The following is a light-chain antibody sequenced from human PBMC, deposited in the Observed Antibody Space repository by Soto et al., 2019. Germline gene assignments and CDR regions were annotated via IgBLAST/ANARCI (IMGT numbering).Light chain of an antibody. Sequence: DIQMTQSPSSLSASVGDRVTITCRASQGISNYLAWFQQKPGKVPNLLIYDASTLQSGVPSRFSGSGSGTDFTLTISSLQPEDVATYYCQKDNSAPPWTFGQGTKVEIK. V-gene: IGKV1-27*01. J-gene: IGKJ1*01. CDR3: QKDNSAPPWT. CDR1: QGISNY. CDR2: DAS.